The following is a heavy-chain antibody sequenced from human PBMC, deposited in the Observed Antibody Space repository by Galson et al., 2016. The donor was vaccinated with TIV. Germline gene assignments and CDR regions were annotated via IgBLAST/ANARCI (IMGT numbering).Heavy chain of an antibody. J-gene: IGHJ4*02. V-gene: IGHV3-30*02. CDR1: TFTFRSYG. D-gene: IGHD2-8*01. CDR3: VKDRGYAENRGAFDY. Sequence: SLRLSCAVSTFTFRSYGMHWVRQAPGKGLEWVAFIRHDGSERFHPDSVKGRFTISRDNSKNKLDLQMNSLRAEDTAVYYCVKDRGYAENRGAFDYWGQGILVTVSS. CDR2: IRHDGSER.